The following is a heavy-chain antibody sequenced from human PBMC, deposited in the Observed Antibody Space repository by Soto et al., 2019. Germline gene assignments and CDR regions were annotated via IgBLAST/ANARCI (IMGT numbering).Heavy chain of an antibody. Sequence: EVQLVESGGDLVQPGGSLRLSCAASGFSFSDHFMDWVRQAPGKGLEWVGRIRNKPNSYSTEYAASVKGRFTISRDDSKNSLYLQMDSLKTEDSAVYYCGRDNGNYLLDYWGQGTLVTDSS. D-gene: IGHD1-7*01. CDR1: GFSFSDHF. J-gene: IGHJ4*02. V-gene: IGHV3-72*01. CDR3: GRDNGNYLLDY. CDR2: IRNKPNSYST.